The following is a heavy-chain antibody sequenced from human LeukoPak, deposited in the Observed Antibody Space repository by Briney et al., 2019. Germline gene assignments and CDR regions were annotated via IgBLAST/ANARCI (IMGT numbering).Heavy chain of an antibody. CDR2: INPSSGST. CDR1: GYTFTRHY. Sequence: GASVKVSCKASGYTFTRHYMHWVRQAPGQGLEWMGIINPSSGSTNYTQKFQGRVTMTRDTSTSTVYMELSSLRIQDTAVYFCARGVNGSYYSWGQGTLVTVSS. V-gene: IGHV1-46*01. J-gene: IGHJ4*02. CDR3: ARGVNGSYYS. D-gene: IGHD1-26*01.